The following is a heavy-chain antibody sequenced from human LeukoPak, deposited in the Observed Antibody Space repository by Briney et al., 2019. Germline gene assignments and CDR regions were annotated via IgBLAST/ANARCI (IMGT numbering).Heavy chain of an antibody. CDR1: GASINNYY. CDR2: VYASGTT. Sequence: SETLSLTCTVSGASINNYYWNWIRQPPGEGLEWNGYVYASGTTNFSPALKSRVSISLETSKNQSSLKLTSVTAADTAVYYCARGAPSLYYYYMDIWGKGTSVTVSS. V-gene: IGHV4-4*08. D-gene: IGHD3-16*01. J-gene: IGHJ6*03. CDR3: ARGAPSLYYYYMDI.